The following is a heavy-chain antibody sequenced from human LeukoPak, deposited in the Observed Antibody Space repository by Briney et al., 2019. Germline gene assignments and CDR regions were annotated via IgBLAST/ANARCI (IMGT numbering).Heavy chain of an antibody. J-gene: IGHJ4*02. V-gene: IGHV3-33*06. CDR3: AKDKWWGASDH. Sequence: PGGSLRLSCAASGFSFSSHGMHWVRQAPGKGLEWLAVIGSDGSRDSYADSVRGRLTISRDNSKNMLFLEVHSLRVEDSAVYYCAKDKWWGASDHWGQGSLVTVSS. D-gene: IGHD2-8*01. CDR2: IGSDGSRD. CDR1: GFSFSSHG.